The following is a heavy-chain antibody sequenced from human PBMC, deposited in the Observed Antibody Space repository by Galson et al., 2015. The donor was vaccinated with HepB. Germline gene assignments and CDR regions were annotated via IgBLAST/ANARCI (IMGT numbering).Heavy chain of an antibody. V-gene: IGHV3-23*01. Sequence: SLRLSCAASGFTFSSYVMSWVRQSPGKGLEWVSAISGTTGVTYYADSVKGRFTISRDNSKNTLYLQMNSLRVDDTAVYYCAKRSRGYSSSWYRARAFDIWGQGTMVTVSS. J-gene: IGHJ3*02. CDR2: ISGTTGVT. CDR1: GFTFSSYV. CDR3: AKRSRGYSSSWYRARAFDI. D-gene: IGHD6-13*01.